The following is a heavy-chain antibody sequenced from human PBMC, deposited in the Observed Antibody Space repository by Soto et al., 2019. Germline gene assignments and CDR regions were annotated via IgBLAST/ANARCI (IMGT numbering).Heavy chain of an antibody. CDR3: ARDWLTRSFDY. V-gene: IGHV3-33*01. CDR2: ISYDGSNK. CDR1: GFSFSTFG. D-gene: IGHD6-19*01. J-gene: IGHJ4*02. Sequence: QVQLVESGGGVVQPGRSLRLSCAASGFSFSTFGMHWIRQAPGKGLEWVAVISYDGSNKYYADSAKGRFTISRDTSKNTVFLQMNSLRAEDTAVCYCARDWLTRSFDYWGQGTLVTVSS.